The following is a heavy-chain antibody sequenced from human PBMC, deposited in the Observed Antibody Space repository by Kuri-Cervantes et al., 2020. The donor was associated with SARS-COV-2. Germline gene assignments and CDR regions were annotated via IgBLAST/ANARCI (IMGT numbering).Heavy chain of an antibody. J-gene: IGHJ4*03. Sequence: LRLSCTVSGGSISSGTYYWSWIRQPAGKGLEWIGHIYASGSTNYNPSLKSRVTMSVDTSKNQFSLKLSSVTAADTAVYYCARDYGDYWGQGTMVTVSS. CDR2: IYASGST. CDR3: ARDYGDY. D-gene: IGHD4-17*01. CDR1: GGSISSGTYY. V-gene: IGHV4-61*09.